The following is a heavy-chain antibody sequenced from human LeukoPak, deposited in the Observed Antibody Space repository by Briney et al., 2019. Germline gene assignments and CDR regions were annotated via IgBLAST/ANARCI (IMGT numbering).Heavy chain of an antibody. CDR2: INHSGST. CDR1: GGSFSGYY. J-gene: IGHJ4*02. V-gene: IGHV4-34*01. D-gene: IGHD4-17*01. CDR3: ARAPRGTVTALDY. Sequence: SETLSLTCAVYGGSFSGYYWSWIRQPPGKGLEWIGEINHSGSTNYNPSLKGRVTISVDTSKNQFSLKLSSVTAADTAVYYCARAPRGTVTALDYWGQGTLVTVSS.